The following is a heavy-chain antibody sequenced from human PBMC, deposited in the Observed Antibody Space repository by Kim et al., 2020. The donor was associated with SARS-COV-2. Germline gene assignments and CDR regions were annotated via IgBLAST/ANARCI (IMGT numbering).Heavy chain of an antibody. Sequence: GGSLRLSCAASGFTFSSYAMHWVRQAPGKGLEWVAVISYDGSNKYYADSVKGRFTISRDNSKNTLYLQMNSLRAEDTAVYYCARDLRSSGWYGYFDYWGQGTLVTVSS. D-gene: IGHD6-19*01. CDR3: ARDLRSSGWYGYFDY. CDR1: GFTFSSYA. CDR2: ISYDGSNK. V-gene: IGHV3-30*04. J-gene: IGHJ4*02.